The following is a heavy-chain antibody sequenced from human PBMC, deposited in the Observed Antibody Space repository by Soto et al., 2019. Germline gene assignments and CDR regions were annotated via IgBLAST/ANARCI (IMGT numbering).Heavy chain of an antibody. CDR3: ARDTAVARGYDYESWFDP. CDR2: IYHSGST. J-gene: IGHJ5*02. V-gene: IGHV4-30-2*01. Sequence: SETLSLTCAVSGGSISSGGYSWSWIRQPPGKGLEWIGYIYHSGSTYYNPSLKSRVTISVDRSKNQFSLKLSSVTAADTAVYYCARDTAVARGYDYESWFDPWGQGTLVTVSS. CDR1: GGSISSGGYS. D-gene: IGHD5-12*01.